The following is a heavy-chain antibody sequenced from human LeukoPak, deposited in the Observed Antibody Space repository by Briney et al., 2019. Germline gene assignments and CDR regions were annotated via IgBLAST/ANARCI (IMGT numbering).Heavy chain of an antibody. V-gene: IGHV1-2*02. CDR1: GYTFTGYY. CDR2: INPNSGGT. Sequence: ASVKVSCKASGYTFTGYYMHWVRQSPGQGLEWMGWINPNSGGTNYAQKFQGRVTMTRDTSISTAYMELSSLRSEDTAVYYCSSSSGYNYYYYMDVWGKGTTVTVSS. D-gene: IGHD3-22*01. CDR3: SSSSGYNYYYYMDV. J-gene: IGHJ6*03.